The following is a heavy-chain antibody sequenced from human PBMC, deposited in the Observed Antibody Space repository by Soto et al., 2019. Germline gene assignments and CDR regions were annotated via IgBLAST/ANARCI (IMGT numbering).Heavy chain of an antibody. D-gene: IGHD3-9*01. Sequence: QVQLVQSGAEVKKPGSSVKVSCKASGGTFSSYTISWVRQAPGQGLEWMGRIIPILGIANYAQKFQGRVTITADKSTSTAYMELSSLRSEDTAVYYCARVLRYFDTPYERDSWFDPWGQGTLVTVSS. J-gene: IGHJ5*02. CDR2: IIPILGIA. V-gene: IGHV1-69*02. CDR1: GGTFSSYT. CDR3: ARVLRYFDTPYERDSWFDP.